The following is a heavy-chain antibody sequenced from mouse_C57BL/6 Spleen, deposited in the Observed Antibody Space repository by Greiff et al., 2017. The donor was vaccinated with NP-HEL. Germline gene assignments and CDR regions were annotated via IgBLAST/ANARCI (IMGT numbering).Heavy chain of an antibody. J-gene: IGHJ4*01. CDR3: ARGVTRNDYAMDY. V-gene: IGHV1-69*01. CDR1: GYTFTSYW. Sequence: VQLQQPGAELVMPGASVKLSCKASGYTFTSYWMHWVKQRPGQGLEWIGEIDPSDSYTNYNQKFKGKSTLTVDKSSSTAYMQLSSLTSEDSAVYYCARGVTRNDYAMDYWGQGTSVTVSS. D-gene: IGHD2-2*01. CDR2: IDPSDSYT.